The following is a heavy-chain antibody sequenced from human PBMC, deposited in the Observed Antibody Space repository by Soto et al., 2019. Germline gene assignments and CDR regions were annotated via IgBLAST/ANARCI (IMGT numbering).Heavy chain of an antibody. V-gene: IGHV3-33*01. CDR2: IWYDGSNK. Sequence: QVQLVESGGGVVQPGRSLRLSCAASGFTFSSYGMHWVRQAPGKGLEWVAVIWYDGSNKYYADSVKGRFTISRHNSKNTLYLQMNSLRAEDTAVYYCARDPIGLMVRGDNWFDPWGQGTLVTVSS. D-gene: IGHD3-10*01. CDR3: ARDPIGLMVRGDNWFDP. CDR1: GFTFSSYG. J-gene: IGHJ5*02.